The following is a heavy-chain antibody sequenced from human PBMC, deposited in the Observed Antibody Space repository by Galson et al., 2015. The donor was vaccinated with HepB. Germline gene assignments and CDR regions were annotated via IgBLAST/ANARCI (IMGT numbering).Heavy chain of an antibody. CDR1: GFTFSSYS. CDR2: ISSSSSYI. V-gene: IGHV3-21*01. CDR3: ARLYYDSSGYSSG. Sequence: SLRLSCAAPGFTFSSYSMNWVRQAPGKGLEWVSSISSSSSYIYYADSVKGRFTISRDNAKNSLYLQMNSLRAEDTAVYYCARLYYDSSGYSSGWGQGTLVTVSS. J-gene: IGHJ4*02. D-gene: IGHD3-22*01.